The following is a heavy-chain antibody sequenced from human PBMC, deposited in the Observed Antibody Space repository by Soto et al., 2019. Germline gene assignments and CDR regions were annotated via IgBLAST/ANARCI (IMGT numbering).Heavy chain of an antibody. Sequence: EVQLLESGGGLVQPGGSLRLSCAASGFTFSSYAMSWVRQAPGKGLEWVSAISGSGGSTYYADSVKGRFTISRDNSRNSLYLQRNRLRAEDTAVYYCAKDREYYGSGADYWGQGTLVTVSS. CDR3: AKDREYYGSGADY. CDR1: GFTFSSYA. J-gene: IGHJ4*02. CDR2: ISGSGGST. D-gene: IGHD3-10*01. V-gene: IGHV3-23*01.